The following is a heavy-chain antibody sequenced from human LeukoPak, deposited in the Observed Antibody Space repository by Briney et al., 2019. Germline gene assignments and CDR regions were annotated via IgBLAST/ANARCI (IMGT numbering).Heavy chain of an antibody. CDR2: INHSGST. CDR1: GGSISSYY. J-gene: IGHJ6*01. CDR3: ARVLDSSSWYGMDV. D-gene: IGHD6-13*01. V-gene: IGHV4-34*01. Sequence: PSETLSLTCTVSGGSISSYYWSWIRQPPGKGLEWIGEINHSGSTNYNPSLKSRVTISVDTSKNQFSLKLSSVTAADMAVYYCARVLDSSSWYGMDVWGQGTTVTVSS.